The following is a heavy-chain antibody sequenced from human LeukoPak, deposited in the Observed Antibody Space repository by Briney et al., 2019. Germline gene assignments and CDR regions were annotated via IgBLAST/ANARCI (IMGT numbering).Heavy chain of an antibody. Sequence: GGSLTLTCAASGFTFSNASMTWVRQAPRKGLEWVGRIKSKTDGGTTGYAVPGQGEVTIHRDDSKNTLYMQMKSLKPEDTAVYYCTTDLLRYFVWLRFDPW. CDR1: GFTFSNAS. CDR3: TTDLLRYFVWLRFDP. D-gene: IGHD3-9*01. J-gene: IGHJ5*02. CDR2: IKSKTDGGTT. V-gene: IGHV3-15*01.